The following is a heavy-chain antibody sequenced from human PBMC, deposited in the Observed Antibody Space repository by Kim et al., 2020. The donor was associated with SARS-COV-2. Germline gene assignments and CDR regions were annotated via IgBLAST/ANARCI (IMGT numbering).Heavy chain of an antibody. D-gene: IGHD3-22*01. V-gene: IGHV3-30*04. CDR1: GFTFSSYA. J-gene: IGHJ4*02. CDR2: ISYDGSNK. CDR3: ARDRGLVVVINYYFDY. Sequence: GGSLRLSCAASGFTFSSYAMHWVRQAPGKGLEWVAVISYDGSNKYYADSVKGRFTISRDNSKNTLYLQMNSLRAEDTAVYYCARDRGLVVVINYYFDYWGQGTLVTVSS.